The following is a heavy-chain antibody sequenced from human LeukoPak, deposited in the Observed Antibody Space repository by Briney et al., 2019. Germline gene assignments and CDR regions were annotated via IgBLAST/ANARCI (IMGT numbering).Heavy chain of an antibody. J-gene: IGHJ4*02. CDR2: ISSSSIHI. CDR3: ARGGGYGDYRYYFDY. Sequence: PGGSPRLSCAASGFTFSSYNMNWVRQAPGKGLEWVSSISSSSIHIYYADSVKGRFTISRDNAKNSLYLQMNSLRAEDTAVYYCARGGGYGDYRYYFDYWGPGTLVTVSS. V-gene: IGHV3-21*01. CDR1: GFTFSSYN. D-gene: IGHD4-17*01.